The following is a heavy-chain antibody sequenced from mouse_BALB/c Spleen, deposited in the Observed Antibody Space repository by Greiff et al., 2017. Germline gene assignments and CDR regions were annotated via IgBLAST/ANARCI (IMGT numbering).Heavy chain of an antibody. J-gene: IGHJ1*01. D-gene: IGHD2-10*02. V-gene: IGHV1-87*01. Sequence: QVQLQQSGAELARPGASVKLSCKASGYTFTSYWMQWVKQRPGQGLEWIGAIYPGDGDTRYTQKFKGKATLTADKSSSTAYMQLSSLASEDSAVYYCARRYGIYWYFDVWGAGTTVTVSS. CDR2: IYPGDGDT. CDR1: GYTFTSYW. CDR3: ARRYGIYWYFDV.